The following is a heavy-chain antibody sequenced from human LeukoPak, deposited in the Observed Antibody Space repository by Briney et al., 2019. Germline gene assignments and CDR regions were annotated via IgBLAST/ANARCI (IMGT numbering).Heavy chain of an antibody. CDR2: ISSSSSYI. D-gene: IGHD2-21*02. CDR1: GFTFSSYA. J-gene: IGHJ4*02. CDR3: ARDGRCGGDCYAS. Sequence: GGSLRLSCAASGFTFSSYAMNWVRQAPGKGLEWVSIISSSSSYIYYADSVKGRFTISRDNAKKALYLQTNSLGVDDTAVYYCARDGRCGGDCYASWGQGTLVTVSS. V-gene: IGHV3-21*01.